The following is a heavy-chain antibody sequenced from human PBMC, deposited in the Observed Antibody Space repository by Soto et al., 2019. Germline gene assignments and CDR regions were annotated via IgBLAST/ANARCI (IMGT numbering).Heavy chain of an antibody. CDR2: IWYDGSNK. V-gene: IGHV3-33*01. CDR3: ASLPPSIAANH. J-gene: IGHJ5*02. D-gene: IGHD6-13*01. CDR1: GFTFSNYA. Sequence: QVQLVESGGGVVQPGRSLRLSCAASGFTFSNYAMHWVRQAPGKGLERVAVIWYDGSNKYYADSVKGRFTISIDNSKNTVYLQMYSVGAEDTAGYYCASLPPSIAANHWGQGNRVPLSS.